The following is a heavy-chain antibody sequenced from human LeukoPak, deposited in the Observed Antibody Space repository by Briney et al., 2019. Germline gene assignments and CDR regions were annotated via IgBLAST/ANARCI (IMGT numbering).Heavy chain of an antibody. J-gene: IGHJ6*03. D-gene: IGHD6-13*01. Sequence: PGGSLRLSCAASGFTFSNYWMSWVRQAPGKGLEWVSSISSSSSYIYYADSVKGRFTISRDNAKNSLYLQMNSLRAEDTAVYYCARDSAPQLYYYYYMDVWGKGTTVTVSS. CDR1: GFTFSNYW. V-gene: IGHV3-21*01. CDR3: ARDSAPQLYYYYYMDV. CDR2: ISSSSSYI.